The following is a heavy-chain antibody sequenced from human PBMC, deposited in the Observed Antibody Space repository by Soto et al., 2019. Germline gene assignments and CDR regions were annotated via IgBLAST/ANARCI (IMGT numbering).Heavy chain of an antibody. V-gene: IGHV4-59*01. J-gene: IGHJ4*02. CDR1: GGSISSYY. CDR2: IYYSGST. CDR3: ARMRGGANDY. Sequence: SETLSLTCTVSGGSISSYYWSWIRQPPGKGLEWIGYIYYSGSTNYNPSLKSRVTISVDTSKNQFSLKLSSLTAADTAVYYCARMRGGANDYWGQGTLVTVSS. D-gene: IGHD1-26*01.